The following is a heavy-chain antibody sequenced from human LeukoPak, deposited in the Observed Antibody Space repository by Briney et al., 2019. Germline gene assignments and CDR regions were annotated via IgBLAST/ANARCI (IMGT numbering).Heavy chain of an antibody. CDR3: TRGAPYYFDY. CDR1: GFTLYDYV. Sequence: PGGSLRLSCAASGFTLYDYVMHWVQQAPGKGLEWVSGITWNSASIGYADSVKGRFTISRDNAKNSLYLQMNSLRAEDTAFYYCTRGAPYYFDYWGQGTLVTVSS. CDR2: ITWNSASI. D-gene: IGHD1-26*01. V-gene: IGHV3-9*01. J-gene: IGHJ4*02.